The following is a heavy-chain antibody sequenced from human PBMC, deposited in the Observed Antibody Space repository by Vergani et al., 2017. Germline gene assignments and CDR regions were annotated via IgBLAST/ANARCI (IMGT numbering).Heavy chain of an antibody. Sequence: VQLVQSGAEVKKLGASVKVSCKASGSTFTSYWISWVRQLPGKGLGWMGRIDPSDAYTNYGPSFPGHVTISADKSISTAYLQWSSLKASDTAMYYCARQVAVAGKWWGPYYYYGMDVWGQGTTVTVSS. J-gene: IGHJ6*02. CDR2: IDPSDAYT. D-gene: IGHD6-19*01. V-gene: IGHV5-10-1*01. CDR1: GSTFTSYW. CDR3: ARQVAVAGKWWGPYYYYGMDV.